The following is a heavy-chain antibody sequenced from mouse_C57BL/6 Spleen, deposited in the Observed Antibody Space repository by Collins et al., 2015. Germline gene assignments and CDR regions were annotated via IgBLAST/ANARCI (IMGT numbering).Heavy chain of an antibody. CDR1: GFDFSKFW. J-gene: IGHJ4*01. D-gene: IGHD1-1*01. CDR3: ARAGYYGLMAC. CDR2: INPDSRTI. Sequence: EVNLLQSGGGLVQPGGSLKLSCAASGFDFSKFWMSWVRRAPGKGLEWIGEINPDSRTINYAPSLKDRFIISRDNAKNTLYLQMSKVRSEDTALYYCARAGYYGLMACWGQGTSVTVSS. V-gene: IGHV4-1*01.